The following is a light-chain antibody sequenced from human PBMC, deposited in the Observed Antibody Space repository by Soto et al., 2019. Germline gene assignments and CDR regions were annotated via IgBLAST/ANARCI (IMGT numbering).Light chain of an antibody. CDR3: QQYKSYSSWT. J-gene: IGKJ1*01. Sequence: DIQMTQSPSTLSASVGDTVTVTCRASQSVSGWLAWYQQKPGEAPKLLIYKASYLQSWVPSTFSGSGSGTEFTLTISSLQPDDFATYYCQQYKSYSSWTFGQGTKVDIK. CDR2: KAS. V-gene: IGKV1-5*03. CDR1: QSVSGW.